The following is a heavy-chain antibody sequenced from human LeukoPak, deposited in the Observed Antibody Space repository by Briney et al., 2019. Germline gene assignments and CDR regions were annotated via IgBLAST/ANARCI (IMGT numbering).Heavy chain of an antibody. CDR2: ISYDGSNK. Sequence: GGSLRLSCAASGFTFSSYGMHWVRQAPGKGLEWVAVISYDGSNKYYADSVKGRFTISRDNSKNTLYLQMNSLRAEDTAVYYCAKGGGDYRYYYGMDVWGQGTTVTVSS. CDR3: AKGGGDYRYYYGMDV. J-gene: IGHJ6*02. CDR1: GFTFSSYG. V-gene: IGHV3-30*18. D-gene: IGHD2-21*02.